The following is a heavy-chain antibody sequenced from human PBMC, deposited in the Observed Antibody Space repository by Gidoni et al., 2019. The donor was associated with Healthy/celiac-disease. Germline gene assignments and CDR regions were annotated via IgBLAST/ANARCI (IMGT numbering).Heavy chain of an antibody. V-gene: IGHV3-30*03. CDR1: GFTFSSYG. CDR3: AAGGDYPY. CDR2: ISYDGSNK. D-gene: IGHD4-17*01. J-gene: IGHJ4*02. Sequence: QVQLVESGGGVVQPGRSLRLSCAASGFTFSSYGMHWVRQAPGKGLEWVAVISYDGSNKYYADSVKGRFTISRDNSKNTLYLQMNSLRAEDTAVYYCAAGGDYPYWGQGTLVTVSS.